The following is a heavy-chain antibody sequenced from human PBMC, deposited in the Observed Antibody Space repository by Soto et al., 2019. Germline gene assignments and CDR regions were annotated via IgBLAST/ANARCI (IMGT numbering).Heavy chain of an antibody. Sequence: QVQLVQSGAEVKKPGASVKVSCKASGYTFTGYYLHWVRQAPGQGLEWMGWINPNSGGTNYAQNFQGRVTMTRDTSISTAYMELSRLRSDDTAVYYCATSTMTTVVIPDYWGQGTLITVSS. CDR1: GYTFTGYY. D-gene: IGHD4-17*01. J-gene: IGHJ4*02. CDR2: INPNSGGT. V-gene: IGHV1-2*02. CDR3: ATSTMTTVVIPDY.